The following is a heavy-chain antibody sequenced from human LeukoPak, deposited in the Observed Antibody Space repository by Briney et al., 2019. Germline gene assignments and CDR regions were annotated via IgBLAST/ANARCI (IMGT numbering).Heavy chain of an antibody. D-gene: IGHD6-6*01. CDR1: SGSISSYY. J-gene: IGHJ4*02. Sequence: ASETLSLTCTVSSGSISSYYWTWIRQPPGKGLEWIGYIYYTGSTNYNPSLKSRVTMFVDMSKNQFSLRLSSVTAADTAVYYCARHRAYSSSSPFDYWGQGTLVTVSS. CDR3: ARHRAYSSSSPFDY. CDR2: IYYTGST. V-gene: IGHV4-59*08.